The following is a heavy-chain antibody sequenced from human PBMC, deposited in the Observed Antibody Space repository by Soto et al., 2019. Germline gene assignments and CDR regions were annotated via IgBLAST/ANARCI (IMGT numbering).Heavy chain of an antibody. CDR1: GFTFSSYG. CDR3: AKEAAAGTRPGHFDY. D-gene: IGHD6-13*01. CDR2: ISHDGSNK. J-gene: IGHJ4*02. Sequence: GGSLRLSCAASGFTFSSYGMHWVRQSPGKGLEWVAVISHDGSNKYYADSVKGRFTISRDNSKNTLYLQMNSLRAEDTAVYYCAKEAAAGTRPGHFDYWGQGTLVTVSS. V-gene: IGHV3-30*18.